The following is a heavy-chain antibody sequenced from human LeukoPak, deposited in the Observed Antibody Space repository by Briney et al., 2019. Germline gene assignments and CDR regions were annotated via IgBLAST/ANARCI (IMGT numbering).Heavy chain of an antibody. D-gene: IGHD6-19*01. CDR2: IYHSGST. V-gene: IGHV4-38-2*02. CDR3: ARATTTPSSGWSSYYYYYYMDV. Sequence: SETLSLTCTVSGYSISSGYYWGWIRQPPGKGLEWIGSIYHSGSTYYNPSLKSRVTISVDTSKNQFSLKLSSVTAADTAVYYCARATTTPSSGWSSYYYYYYMDVWGKGTTVTVS. J-gene: IGHJ6*03. CDR1: GYSISSGYY.